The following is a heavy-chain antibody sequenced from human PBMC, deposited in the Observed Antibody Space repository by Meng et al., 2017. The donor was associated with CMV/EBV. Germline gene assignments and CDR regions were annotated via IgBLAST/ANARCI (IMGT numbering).Heavy chain of an antibody. CDR2: INHSGST. J-gene: IGHJ5*02. CDR1: GGSFSGYY. V-gene: IGHV4-34*01. D-gene: IGHD1-26*01. CDR3: ARGVGGWFDP. Sequence: QAELPQWGPRLLKPSEPLALTCAVYGGSFSGYYWSWIRQPPGKGLEWIGEINHSGSTNYNPSLKSRVTISVDTSKNQFSLKLSSVTAADTAVYYCARGVGGWFDPWGQGTLVTVSS.